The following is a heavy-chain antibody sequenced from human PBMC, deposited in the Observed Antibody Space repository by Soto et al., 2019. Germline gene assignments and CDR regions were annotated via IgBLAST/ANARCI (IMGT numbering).Heavy chain of an antibody. V-gene: IGHV3-53*02. J-gene: IGHJ3*02. CDR3: ARMTTVNSDAFDI. CDR1: GFTVSSNY. CDR2: IYSGGST. Sequence: EVQRVETGGGLIQPGGSLRLACAASGFTVSSNYMRWVRQAPVKWLEWVSVIYSGGSTYYADSVKGRFTISRDNSKNTLYRQMNSLRAEDTAVYYCARMTTVNSDAFDIWGQGTMVTVSS. D-gene: IGHD4-17*01.